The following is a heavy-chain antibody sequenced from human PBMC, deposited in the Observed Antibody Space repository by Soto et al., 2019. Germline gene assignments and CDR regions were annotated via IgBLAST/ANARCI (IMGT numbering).Heavy chain of an antibody. CDR1: GYPFTSYA. CDR3: ARAHGSNFDWFYYYYGMDV. J-gene: IGHJ6*02. Sequence: GXSVKVSCTASGYPFTSYAVHWVRQAPGQRLEWMGWINAGNGNTKYSQKFQCRVTITRDTSASTAYMELSSLRSEDTAVYYCARAHGSNFDWFYYYYGMDVWGQGTTVTVS. V-gene: IGHV1-3*01. D-gene: IGHD3-9*01. CDR2: INAGNGNT.